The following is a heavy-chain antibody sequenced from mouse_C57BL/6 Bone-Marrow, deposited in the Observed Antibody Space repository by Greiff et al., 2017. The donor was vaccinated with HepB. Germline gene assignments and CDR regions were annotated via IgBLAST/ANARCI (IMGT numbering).Heavy chain of an antibody. CDR1: GYSITSGYY. D-gene: IGHD4-1*01. CDR3: AREEGSWDYFDY. Sequence: ESGPGLVKPSQSLSLTCSVTGYSITSGYYWNWIRQFPGNKLEWMGYISYDGSNNYNPSLKNRISITRDTSKNQFFLKLNSVTTEDTAKYYCAREEGSWDYFDYWGQGTTLTVSS. J-gene: IGHJ2*01. CDR2: ISYDGSN. V-gene: IGHV3-6*01.